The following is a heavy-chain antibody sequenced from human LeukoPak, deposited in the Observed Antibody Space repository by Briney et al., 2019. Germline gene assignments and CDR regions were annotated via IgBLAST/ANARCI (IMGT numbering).Heavy chain of an antibody. CDR1: GFTFSSNW. J-gene: IGHJ4*02. D-gene: IGHD4-23*01. Sequence: GGSLRLSCAASGFTFSSNWVCWVRQDPGKGLEWVATINQDGSVKNYVDSVKGRFTISRDKAKNSLYLQMNSLRAEDTAVYYCVVTTRSYPFDYWGQGTLVTVSS. V-gene: IGHV3-7*01. CDR3: VVTTRSYPFDY. CDR2: INQDGSVK.